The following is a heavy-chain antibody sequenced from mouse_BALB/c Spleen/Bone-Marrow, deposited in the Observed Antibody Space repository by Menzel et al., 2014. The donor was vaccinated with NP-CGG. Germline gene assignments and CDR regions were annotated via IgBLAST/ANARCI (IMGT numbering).Heavy chain of an antibody. CDR3: ARGAYYGNCFDF. D-gene: IGHD2-10*01. J-gene: IGHJ2*01. V-gene: IGHV1-54*01. CDR2: INPGSGGT. CDR1: GYAFTNYL. Sequence: VELQQSGAELVGPGTSVKESSKSSGYAFTNYLIEWVKQRPGQGLEWIGVINPGSGGTNSNEKFKGKATLTADKSSRNAYMQLSSLTSDDSAVYFCARGAYYGNCFDFLGHGTTLTISS.